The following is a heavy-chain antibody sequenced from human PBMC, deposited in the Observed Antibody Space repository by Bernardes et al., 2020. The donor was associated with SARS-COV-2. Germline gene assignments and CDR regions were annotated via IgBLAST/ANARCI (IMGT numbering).Heavy chain of an antibody. J-gene: IGHJ4*02. D-gene: IGHD3-9*01. Sequence: GSLRLSCAASGFTFSSYAMSWVRQAPGKGLEWVSAISGSGGSTYYADSVKGRFTISRDNSKNTLYLQMNSLRAEDTAVYYCAKGSGRITITSWVDYWGQGTLVTVSS. CDR1: GFTFSSYA. CDR2: ISGSGGST. V-gene: IGHV3-23*01. CDR3: AKGSGRITITSWVDY.